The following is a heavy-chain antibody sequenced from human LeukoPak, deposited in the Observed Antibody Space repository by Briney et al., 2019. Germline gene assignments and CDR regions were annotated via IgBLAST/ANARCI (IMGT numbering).Heavy chain of an antibody. V-gene: IGHV3-11*01. CDR1: GLTFSDYY. Sequence: PGGSLRLSCAASGLTFSDYYMSWIRQAPGKGLEWVSYISSSGSTIYYADSVKGRFTISRDNAKNSLYLQMNSLRAEDTAVYYCARGANEITIFGVVEYYYYYGMDVWGQGTTVTVSS. D-gene: IGHD3-3*01. CDR3: ARGANEITIFGVVEYYYYYGMDV. CDR2: ISSSGSTI. J-gene: IGHJ6*02.